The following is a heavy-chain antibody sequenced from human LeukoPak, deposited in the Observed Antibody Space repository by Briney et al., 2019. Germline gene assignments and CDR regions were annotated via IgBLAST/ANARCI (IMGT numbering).Heavy chain of an antibody. D-gene: IGHD6-13*01. CDR3: AREEGESSWYHYYYYYYMGV. Sequence: SLRPSCAASGFTFSSYEMDSVSHDPRDWLGWVTYIISDGSTINYAHSVKDRFTITRTKAKNSLYLPMNSLQAEETAVYYCAREEGESSWYHYYYYYYMGVWGKGTTVTISS. CDR2: IISDGSTI. J-gene: IGHJ6*03. V-gene: IGHV3-48*03. CDR1: GFTFSSYE.